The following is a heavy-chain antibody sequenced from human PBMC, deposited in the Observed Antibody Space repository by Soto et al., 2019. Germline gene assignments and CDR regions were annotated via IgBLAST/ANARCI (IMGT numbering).Heavy chain of an antibody. J-gene: IGHJ4*02. V-gene: IGHV3-23*01. CDR3: AEISRGYGSWGSFGS. CDR1: GFTFSTYA. Sequence: EVQLLESGGGLVQPGGSLRLSCAASGFTFSTYAMTWVRQAPGKGLEWVSAISASGDSTYYADSVKGRFTISRDNSNKALYLQMNSLRPEGTAVYYCAEISRGYGSWGSFGSWGQGTLVTVSS. CDR2: ISASGDST. D-gene: IGHD3-10*01.